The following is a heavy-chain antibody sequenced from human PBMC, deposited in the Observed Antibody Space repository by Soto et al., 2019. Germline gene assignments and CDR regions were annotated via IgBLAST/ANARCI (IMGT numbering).Heavy chain of an antibody. D-gene: IGHD6-13*01. Sequence: EVQLLESGGGLLQPGGSLSLSCAASGFTFSSYPMNWVRQAPGKGLEWVSVISVSDGSTYYADSVKGRFTISRDNSKNTLNLQMNSLRAEDTAVYYCARRSSSWYFDYWGQGTLVTVSS. CDR2: ISVSDGST. CDR1: GFTFSSYP. J-gene: IGHJ4*02. CDR3: ARRSSSWYFDY. V-gene: IGHV3-23*01.